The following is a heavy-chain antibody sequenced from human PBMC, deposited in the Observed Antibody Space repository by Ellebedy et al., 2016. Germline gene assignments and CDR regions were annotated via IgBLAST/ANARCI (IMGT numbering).Heavy chain of an antibody. Sequence: GSLRLSCGVYDGSFSGVYWTWIRQPPGKGLEWIGEITLSGRTNYNASLKSPVTVSVDTSKNQFSLRLSSVTAADTAVYYCARSAAAGYSYWYFDLWGRGTLVTVSS. CDR1: DGSFSGVY. D-gene: IGHD6-13*01. V-gene: IGHV4-34*01. CDR2: ITLSGRT. CDR3: ARSAAAGYSYWYFDL. J-gene: IGHJ2*01.